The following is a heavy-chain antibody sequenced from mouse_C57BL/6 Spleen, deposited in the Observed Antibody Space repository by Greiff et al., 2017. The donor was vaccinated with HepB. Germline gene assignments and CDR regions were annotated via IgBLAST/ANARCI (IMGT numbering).Heavy chain of an antibody. V-gene: IGHV1-61*01. Sequence: QVQLKQPGAELVRPGSSVKLSCKASGYTFTSYWMDWVKQRPGQGLEWIGNIYPSDSETHYNQKFKDKATLTVDKSSSTAYMQLSSLTSEDSAVYYCARRKLGLSWFAYWGQGTLVTVSA. CDR2: IYPSDSET. J-gene: IGHJ3*01. D-gene: IGHD4-1*01. CDR3: ARRKLGLSWFAY. CDR1: GYTFTSYW.